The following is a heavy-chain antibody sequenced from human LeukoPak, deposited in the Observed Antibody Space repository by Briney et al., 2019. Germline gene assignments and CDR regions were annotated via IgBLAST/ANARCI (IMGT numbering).Heavy chain of an antibody. CDR3: ARDVRHWTTRGPQPHFDY. D-gene: IGHD1-1*01. J-gene: IGHJ4*02. Sequence: GASVKVSCKASGYTFTSYGISWVRQAPGQGLEWMGWISAYNGNTNYAQKLQGRVTMTTDTSTSTAYMELRSLRSDDTAVYYCARDVRHWTTRGPQPHFDYWGQGTLVTVSS. V-gene: IGHV1-18*01. CDR1: GYTFTSYG. CDR2: ISAYNGNT.